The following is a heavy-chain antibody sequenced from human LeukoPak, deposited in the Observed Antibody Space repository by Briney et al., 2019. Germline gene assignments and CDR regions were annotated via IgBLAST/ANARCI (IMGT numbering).Heavy chain of an antibody. CDR1: GGSFSGYY. J-gene: IGHJ6*03. CDR2: INHSGST. Sequence: SETLSLTCAVYGGSFSGYYWSWIRQPPGKGLEWIGEINHSGSTNYNPSLKSRVTISVDTSKNQFSLQLNSVTPEDTAVYYCARGRKTQWLDYYYYYMDVWGKGTTVTVSS. CDR3: ARGRKTQWLDYYYYYMDV. V-gene: IGHV4-34*01. D-gene: IGHD6-19*01.